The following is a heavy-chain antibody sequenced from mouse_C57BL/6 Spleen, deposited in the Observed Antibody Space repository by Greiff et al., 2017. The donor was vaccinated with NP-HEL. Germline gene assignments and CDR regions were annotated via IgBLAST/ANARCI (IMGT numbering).Heavy chain of an antibody. CDR1: GYTFTSYW. J-gene: IGHJ4*01. D-gene: IGHD1-1*01. Sequence: QVQLQQPGAELVKPGASVKMSCKASGYTFTSYWITWVKQRPGQGLEWIGDIYPGSGSTNYNEKFKSKATLTVDTSSSTAYMQLSSLTSEDTAVYYCVNYYGSSWNYDDMDYWGQGTSVTVSS. CDR2: IYPGSGST. CDR3: VNYYGSSWNYDDMDY. V-gene: IGHV1-55*01.